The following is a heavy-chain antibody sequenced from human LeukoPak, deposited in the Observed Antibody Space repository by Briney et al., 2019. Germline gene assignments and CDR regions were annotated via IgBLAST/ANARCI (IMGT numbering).Heavy chain of an antibody. V-gene: IGHV4-61*08. D-gene: IGHD1-1*01. Sequence: SQTLSLTCTVSGGSISSGGYYWSWIRQHPGKGLEWIGYIYYSGSTNYNPSLKSRVTISVDTSKNQFSLKLSSVTAADTAVYYCARVSPERRIYYYYMDVWGKGTTVTVSS. CDR3: ARVSPERRIYYYYMDV. CDR2: IYYSGST. CDR1: GGSISSGGYY. J-gene: IGHJ6*03.